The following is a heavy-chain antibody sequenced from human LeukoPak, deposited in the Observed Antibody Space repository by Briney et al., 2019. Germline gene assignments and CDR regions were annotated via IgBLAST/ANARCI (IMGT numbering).Heavy chain of an antibody. J-gene: IGHJ5*02. CDR1: GGTFSSYA. CDR2: IIPIFGTA. CDR3: ARASSLDTICGVVVNNNWFDP. Sequence: ASVKVSRKASGGTFSSYAISWVRQAPGQGLEWMGGIIPIFGTANYAQKFQGRVTITADESTSTAYMELSSLRSEDTAVYYCARASSLDTICGVVVNNNWFDPWGQGTLVTVSS. V-gene: IGHV1-69*13. D-gene: IGHD3-3*01.